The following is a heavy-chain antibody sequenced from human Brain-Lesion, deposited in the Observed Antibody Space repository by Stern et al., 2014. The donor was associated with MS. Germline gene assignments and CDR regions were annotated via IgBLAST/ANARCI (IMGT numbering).Heavy chain of an antibody. Sequence: VQLVESGPGLVKPSETLSLTCTISGDSISSVNYYWGWIRQPPGKGLEWIGSLYYSGTTYYTPSLKGRLPISVDTSKNQFSLKLSSVAAADTAVYFCARLATPDFWSGVGCLFDHWGQGMLVTVSS. D-gene: IGHD3-3*01. CDR2: LYYSGTT. CDR3: ARLATPDFWSGVGCLFDH. J-gene: IGHJ4*02. CDR1: GDSISSVNYY. V-gene: IGHV4-39*01.